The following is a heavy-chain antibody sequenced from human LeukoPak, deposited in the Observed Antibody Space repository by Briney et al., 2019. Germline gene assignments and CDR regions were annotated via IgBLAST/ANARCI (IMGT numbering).Heavy chain of an antibody. CDR1: GFTFSRYT. J-gene: IGHJ4*02. CDR3: ARSRYCSSTSCSYFDY. Sequence: GESLRLSCAASGFTFSRYTINWVRQAPGKGLEWVSSISSNGAYIYYADSMEGRFTISRDNAKNSLSLQMDSLRAEDTAVYYCARSRYCSSTSCSYFDYWGQGTLVTVSS. D-gene: IGHD2-2*01. CDR2: ISSNGAYI. V-gene: IGHV3-21*01.